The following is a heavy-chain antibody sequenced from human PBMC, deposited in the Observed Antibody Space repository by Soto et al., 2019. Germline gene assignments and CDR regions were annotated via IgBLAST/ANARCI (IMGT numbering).Heavy chain of an antibody. CDR1: GHTFSSYY. CDR3: ACGDDHNTLKLDY. J-gene: IGHJ4*02. CDR2: INSSGGGT. V-gene: IGHV1-46*01. D-gene: IGHD2-2*02. Sequence: QVQLVQSGAEVKKPGASVKVSCKASGHTFSSYYMHWVRQAPGQGLAWMGIINSSGGGTSDAQRFQGRVTLTRDTSTSTVYMELSSLRSEDTAVYYCACGDDHNTLKLDYWGQGTLVTVSS.